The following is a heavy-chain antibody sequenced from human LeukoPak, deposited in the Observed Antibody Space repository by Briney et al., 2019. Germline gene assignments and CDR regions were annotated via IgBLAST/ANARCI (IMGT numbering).Heavy chain of an antibody. D-gene: IGHD1-26*01. CDR3: ARVLGNNWFDP. Sequence: PSETLSLTCAVCGGSFSGYYWSWIRQPPGKGLEWIGEINHSGSTNYNPSLKSRVTISVDTSKNQFSLKLSSVTAADTAVYYCARVLGNNWFDPWGQGTLVTVSS. CDR2: INHSGST. V-gene: IGHV4-34*01. CDR1: GGSFSGYY. J-gene: IGHJ5*02.